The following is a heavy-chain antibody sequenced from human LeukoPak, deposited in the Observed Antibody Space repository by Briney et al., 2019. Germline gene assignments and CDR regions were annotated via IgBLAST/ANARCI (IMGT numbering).Heavy chain of an antibody. CDR3: ARDPYSRSWSYGMDV. CDR2: IKEDGSEE. V-gene: IGHV3-7*05. CDR1: GFTFSTYW. Sequence: GGSLRLSCTASGFTFSTYWMSWVRQTPEKGLEWVANIKEDGSEEVYVDSVKGRFTVSRDNAKSSLYLQMNSLRTEDTAVYYCARDPYSRSWSYGMDVWGQGTTATVSS. D-gene: IGHD6-13*01. J-gene: IGHJ6*02.